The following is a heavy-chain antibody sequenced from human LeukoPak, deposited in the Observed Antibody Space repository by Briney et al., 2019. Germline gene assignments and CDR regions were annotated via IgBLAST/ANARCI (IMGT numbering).Heavy chain of an antibody. D-gene: IGHD3-22*01. V-gene: IGHV3-15*07. Sequence: GGSLRLSCATSGFTFSNAWMNWVRQAPGKGLEWVGRIRSNSDGGTIDYAAPVKGRFTLSRDDSKTALYLQMNSLQTEDTAVYYCATDFYDSTWGQGTLVTVSS. J-gene: IGHJ5*02. CDR1: GFTFSNAW. CDR3: ATDFYDST. CDR2: IRSNSDGGTI.